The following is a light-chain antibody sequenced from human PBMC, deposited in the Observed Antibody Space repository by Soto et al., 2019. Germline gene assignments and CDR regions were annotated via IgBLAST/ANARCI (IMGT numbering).Light chain of an antibody. CDR1: SSNIGAGYD. J-gene: IGLJ1*01. CDR3: SSYTSSSTYV. CDR2: GNS. Sequence: QSVLTQPPSVSGAPGQRVTISCTGSSSNIGAGYDVHWYQQLPGTAPKLLIYGNSNRPSGVPDRFSGSKSGNTASLTISGLQAEDEADYYCSSYTSSSTYVFGTGTKVTV. V-gene: IGLV1-40*01.